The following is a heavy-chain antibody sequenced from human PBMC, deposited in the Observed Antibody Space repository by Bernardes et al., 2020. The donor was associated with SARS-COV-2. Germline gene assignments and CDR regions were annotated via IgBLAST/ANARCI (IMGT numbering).Heavy chain of an antibody. CDR3: STAACSGGNCYSAY. CDR2: INGGNGYI. V-gene: IGHV1-3*01. J-gene: IGHJ4*02. Sequence: ASVKVSCKASGYTFTSYVIHWVRQAPGQRPEWMGWINGGNGYIIYSEKFLGRATITRDASASTAYMELSSLRSEDTAVYYCSTAACSGGNCYSAYWGQGTLVTVSS. CDR1: GYTFTSYV. D-gene: IGHD2-15*01.